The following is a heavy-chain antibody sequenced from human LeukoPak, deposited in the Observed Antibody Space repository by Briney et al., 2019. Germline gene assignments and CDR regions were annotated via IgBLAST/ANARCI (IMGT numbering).Heavy chain of an antibody. D-gene: IGHD2-8*02. J-gene: IGHJ4*02. CDR1: GDSISSGGNY. CDR3: VRDVLRYYFDS. CDR2: IYHSGNT. V-gene: IGHV4-31*03. Sequence: SETLSLTCTVSGDSISSGGNYWSWIRQRPGQGLEWIGCIYHSGNTYYNPSLKSRLTMSVDTSKNQFSLKLSSVTAADTAVYYCVRDVLRYYFDSWGQGTLVTVSS.